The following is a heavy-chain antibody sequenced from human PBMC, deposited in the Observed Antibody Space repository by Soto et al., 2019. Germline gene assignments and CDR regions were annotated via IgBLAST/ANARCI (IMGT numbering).Heavy chain of an antibody. Sequence: GGSLRLSCAASGFTFSSYGMHWVRQAPGKGLEWVAVIWYDGSNKYYADSVKGRFTISRDNSKNTLYLQMNSLRAEDTAVYYCARGQDIVVVVAATMDYFDYWGQGTLVTVSS. CDR2: IWYDGSNK. D-gene: IGHD2-15*01. J-gene: IGHJ4*02. V-gene: IGHV3-33*01. CDR1: GFTFSSYG. CDR3: ARGQDIVVVVAATMDYFDY.